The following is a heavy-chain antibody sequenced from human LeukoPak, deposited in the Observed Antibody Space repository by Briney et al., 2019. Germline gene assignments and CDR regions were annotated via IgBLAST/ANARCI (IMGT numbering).Heavy chain of an antibody. V-gene: IGHV3-30-3*01. D-gene: IGHD2/OR15-2a*01. J-gene: IGHJ4*02. CDR1: GFPFSTYA. CDR2: ISNDGNKK. CDR3: ARDPFHLLILFDH. Sequence: GRSLRLSCAASGFPFSTYAMHWARQAPGKGLEWVALISNDGNKKYYADSVKGRFTVSRDNSKNTPFLQMNSLRTEDTAVYYCARDPFHLLILFDHWGQGTLVTVSS.